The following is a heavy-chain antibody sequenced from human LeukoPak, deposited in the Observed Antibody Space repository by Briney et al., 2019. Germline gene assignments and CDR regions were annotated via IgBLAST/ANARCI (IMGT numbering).Heavy chain of an antibody. Sequence: ASVKVSCKASGHSLIDYYIYWVRQAPEQGFEWMGWINPDSGGTEYAHKFQGRVTLTRDTSIDTVYMELRNLRSDDTAVYFCAKDGDGYNAWFDSWGQGTQVIVSS. D-gene: IGHD5-24*01. CDR3: AKDGDGYNAWFDS. CDR1: GHSLIDYY. CDR2: INPDSGGT. V-gene: IGHV1-2*02. J-gene: IGHJ5*01.